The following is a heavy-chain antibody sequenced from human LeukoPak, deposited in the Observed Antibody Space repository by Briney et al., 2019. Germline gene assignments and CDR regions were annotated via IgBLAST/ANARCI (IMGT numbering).Heavy chain of an antibody. V-gene: IGHV4-4*07. D-gene: IGHD2-21*02. CDR1: GGSISSFH. J-gene: IGHJ4*02. Sequence: SETLSLTCTVSGGSISSFHWSWIRQPAGKGLEWIGRINTSGTTNYNPSLKSRVTMSVDTSKTQFSLKLSSVTAADTAVYYCARGNYGDPGDYYFDSWGQGTLVTVSS. CDR2: INTSGTT. CDR3: ARGNYGDPGDYYFDS.